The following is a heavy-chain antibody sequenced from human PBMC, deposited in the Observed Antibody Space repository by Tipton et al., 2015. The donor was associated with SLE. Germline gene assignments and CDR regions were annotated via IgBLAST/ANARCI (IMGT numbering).Heavy chain of an antibody. CDR1: GGAFSGHF. J-gene: IGHJ4*02. V-gene: IGHV4-34*01. D-gene: IGHD3-3*01. Sequence: TLSLTCAVSGGAFSGHFWTWIRQPPGKGLEWIGEFTRSGGTNYNPSLKSRVSISADRSKNQFSLKLSSVTAADTAVYYCARHRGLFGLVTAYYFDSWGQGTLVTVSS. CDR2: FTRSGGT. CDR3: ARHRGLFGLVTAYYFDS.